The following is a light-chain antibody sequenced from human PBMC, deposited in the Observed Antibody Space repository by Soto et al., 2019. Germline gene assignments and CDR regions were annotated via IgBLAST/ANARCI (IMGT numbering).Light chain of an antibody. V-gene: IGKV3-20*01. CDR1: QTVSGNY. Sequence: EIVLTQSPGILSLSPGERATLSCRASQTVSGNYLAWYQQKPGQSPRILIYGSSDRATGIPDRFSGSGSGTEFTLTITRVEREDFAVYYCQQYGSSPPYTFGPGTTLEI. J-gene: IGKJ2*01. CDR3: QQYGSSPPYT. CDR2: GSS.